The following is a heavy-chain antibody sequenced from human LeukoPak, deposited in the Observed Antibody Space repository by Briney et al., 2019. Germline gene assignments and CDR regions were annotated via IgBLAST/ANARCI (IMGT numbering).Heavy chain of an antibody. CDR1: GGSISGSNW. Sequence: PSETLSLTCAVSGGSISGSNWWSWVRQPPGKGLEWIGEIYHSGSTNYNPSLKSRVTMSVDTSKNQFSLKLSSVTAADTAVYYCARGYCSSTSCLWSDAFDIWGQGTMVTVSS. J-gene: IGHJ3*02. CDR2: IYHSGST. CDR3: ARGYCSSTSCLWSDAFDI. V-gene: IGHV4-4*02. D-gene: IGHD2-2*01.